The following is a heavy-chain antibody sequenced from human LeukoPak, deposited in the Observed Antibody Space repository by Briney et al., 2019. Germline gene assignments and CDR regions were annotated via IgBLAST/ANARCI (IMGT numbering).Heavy chain of an antibody. V-gene: IGHV3-23*01. J-gene: IGHJ3*02. Sequence: GGSLRLSCAASAITFGSYAMHWVRQAPGKGLDWVSTISDSGVNTHYADSVKGRFTISRDNSKNTLYLQMNSLRADDTAVYYCAKGVVIAARSVRYFDIWGRGTMVTVSS. D-gene: IGHD2-15*01. CDR2: ISDSGVNT. CDR1: AITFGSYA. CDR3: AKGVVIAARSVRYFDI.